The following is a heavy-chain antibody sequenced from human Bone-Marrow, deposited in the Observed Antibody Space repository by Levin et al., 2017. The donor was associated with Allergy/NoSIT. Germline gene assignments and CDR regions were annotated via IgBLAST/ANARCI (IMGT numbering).Heavy chain of an antibody. CDR3: ARCTGGTCYTGLDH. J-gene: IGHJ4*02. Sequence: TLSLTCTVSGGSISTGDDYCTWIRQPPGKGLQWIGYIYYSGSTYYNPSLKSRVTISVDTSKNQFSLKLSSLTAADTAVYYCARCTGGTCYTGLDHWGQGTLVTVSS. CDR1: GGSISTGDDY. D-gene: IGHD2-15*01. CDR2: IYYSGST. V-gene: IGHV4-30-4*08.